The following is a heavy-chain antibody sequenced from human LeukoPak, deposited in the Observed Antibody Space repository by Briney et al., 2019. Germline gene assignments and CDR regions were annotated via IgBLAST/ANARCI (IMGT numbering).Heavy chain of an antibody. D-gene: IGHD2-2*01. CDR1: GNYW. J-gene: IGHJ4*02. Sequence: QAGGSLRLSCAASGNYWMHWVRQAPGKGLVWVSHINSDGRWTSYADSVKGRFTISKDNAKNTVYLQMNNLRAEDTAVYYCVSFYETYWGRGTLVTVSS. CDR3: VSFYETY. CDR2: INSDGRWT. V-gene: IGHV3-74*01.